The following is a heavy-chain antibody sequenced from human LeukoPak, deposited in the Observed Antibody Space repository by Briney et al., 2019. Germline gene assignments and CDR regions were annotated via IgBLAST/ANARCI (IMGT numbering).Heavy chain of an antibody. J-gene: IGHJ3*02. Sequence: PGGSLRLSCAASGFTFSSYSMNWVRQAPGKGLEWVSSISSSSIYIYYADSVKGRFTISRDNAKNSLYLQMNSLRAEDTAVYYCARDSGNWGNPFDIWGQGTMVTVSS. CDR1: GFTFSSYS. CDR2: ISSSSIYI. D-gene: IGHD3-10*01. V-gene: IGHV3-21*01. CDR3: ARDSGNWGNPFDI.